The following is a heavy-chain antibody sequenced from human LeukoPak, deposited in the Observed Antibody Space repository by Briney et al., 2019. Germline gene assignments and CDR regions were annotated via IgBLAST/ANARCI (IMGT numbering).Heavy chain of an antibody. V-gene: IGHV3-48*04. CDR2: ISSSSSTI. CDR3: ARVFGTNDYSNPNDY. J-gene: IGHJ4*02. D-gene: IGHD4-11*01. Sequence: PGGSLRLSCAASGFTFSSYSMNWVRQAPGKGLEWVSYISSSSSTIYYADSVKGRFTISRDNAKNSLYLQMNSLRAEDTAVYYCARVFGTNDYSNPNDYWGQGTLVTVSS. CDR1: GFTFSSYS.